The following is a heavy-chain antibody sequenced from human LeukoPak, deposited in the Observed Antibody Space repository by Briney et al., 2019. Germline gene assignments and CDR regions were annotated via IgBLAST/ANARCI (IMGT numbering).Heavy chain of an antibody. J-gene: IGHJ4*02. CDR1: GYTFTDYY. D-gene: IGHD2-2*01. V-gene: IGHV1-2*02. Sequence: ASVKVSCKASGYTFTDYYMHWVRRAPGQGFEWMGWINPNDGDTNYAQKFQGRVTMTRDTSISTAHMEVSRLRSDDTAVYYCARADFLYCSSSTCLFDYWGQGTLVTVSS. CDR3: ARADFLYCSSSTCLFDY. CDR2: INPNDGDT.